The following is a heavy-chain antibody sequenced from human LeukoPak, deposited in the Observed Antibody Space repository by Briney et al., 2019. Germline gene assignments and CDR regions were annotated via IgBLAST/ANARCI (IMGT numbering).Heavy chain of an antibody. V-gene: IGHV3-30-3*01. CDR2: ISYDGSNK. CDR1: GFIFSSYA. J-gene: IGHJ4*02. Sequence: PGGSLRLSWAASGFIFSSYAMRWVRQAPGRGLEWVAIISYDGSNKHYADSVKGRFIISRDNSKNTLYLQMNSLGAEDTAVFYCARDGIRGGSGSYIDYWGQGPLVTVSS. D-gene: IGHD3-10*01. CDR3: ARDGIRGGSGSYIDY.